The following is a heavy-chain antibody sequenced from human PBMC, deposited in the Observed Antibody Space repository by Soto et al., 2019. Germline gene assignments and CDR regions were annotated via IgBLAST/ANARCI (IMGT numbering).Heavy chain of an antibody. D-gene: IGHD2-15*01. V-gene: IGHV1-18*01. CDR2: ISAYNGNT. J-gene: IGHJ3*02. CDR1: GYTFTSYG. CDR3: ARGYCSGGSCFRGGYDAFDI. Sequence: ASVKVSCKASGYTFTSYGIGWVRQAPGQGLEWMGWISAYNGNTNYAQKLQGRVTMTTDTSTSTAYMELRSLRSDDTAVYYCARGYCSGGSCFRGGYDAFDIWGQGTMVTVSS.